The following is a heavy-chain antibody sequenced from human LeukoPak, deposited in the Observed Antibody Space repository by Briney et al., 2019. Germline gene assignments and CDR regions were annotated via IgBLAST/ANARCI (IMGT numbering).Heavy chain of an antibody. CDR1: GFTFSSYA. J-gene: IGHJ5*02. CDR2: ISGSGGST. V-gene: IGHV3-23*01. Sequence: GGSLRLSCAASGFTFSSYAMSWVRQAPGKGLEWVSAISGSGGSTYYADSVKGRFTISRDNSKNTLYLQMNSLRAEDTAVYYCAKTRSGHDFWRDTFNWFDPWGQGTLVTVSS. D-gene: IGHD3-3*01. CDR3: AKTRSGHDFWRDTFNWFDP.